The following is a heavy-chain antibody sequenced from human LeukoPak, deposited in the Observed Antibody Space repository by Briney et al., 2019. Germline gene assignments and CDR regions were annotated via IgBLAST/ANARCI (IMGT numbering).Heavy chain of an antibody. CDR2: ISHDESNK. D-gene: IGHD3-22*01. Sequence: GRSLRLSCAASGFTFSSYGMHWVRQAPGKGLEWLAGISHDESNKYYVDSVKGRFTISRDDSKNTLYLDMNSLTAEDTAVYYCAKAPYYFDSSGYYPAYYFDYWGQGTLVTVSS. V-gene: IGHV3-30*18. J-gene: IGHJ4*02. CDR3: AKAPYYFDSSGYYPAYYFDY. CDR1: GFTFSSYG.